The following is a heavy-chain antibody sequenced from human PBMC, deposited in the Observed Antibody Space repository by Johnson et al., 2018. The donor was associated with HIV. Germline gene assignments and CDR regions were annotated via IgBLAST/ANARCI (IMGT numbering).Heavy chain of an antibody. V-gene: IGHV3-23*04. CDR2: ISGSGGST. CDR3: ARDGGFSGAFDI. CDR1: GFTFSSYA. Sequence: VQLVESGGGLVQPGGSLRLSCAASGFTFSSYAMSWVRQAPGKGLEWVSAISGSGGSTYYADSVKGRFTISRDNSKNTLFLKMNSLRAEDTAVYYCARDGGFSGAFDIWGQGTMVTVSS. J-gene: IGHJ3*02. D-gene: IGHD3-16*01.